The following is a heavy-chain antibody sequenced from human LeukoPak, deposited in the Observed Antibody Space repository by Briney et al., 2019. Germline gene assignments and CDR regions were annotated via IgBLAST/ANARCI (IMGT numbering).Heavy chain of an antibody. CDR2: ISAYNGNT. D-gene: IGHD3-22*01. J-gene: IGHJ4*02. CDR1: GYTFTSYG. CDR3: ASAYYDSSGFPWGFDY. V-gene: IGHV1-18*01. Sequence: ASVKVSCQASGYTFTSYGISWVRQAPGQGLEWMGWISAYNGNTNYAQKLQGRVTMTTDTSTSTAYMELRSLRSDDTAVYYCASAYYDSSGFPWGFDYWGQGTLVTVSS.